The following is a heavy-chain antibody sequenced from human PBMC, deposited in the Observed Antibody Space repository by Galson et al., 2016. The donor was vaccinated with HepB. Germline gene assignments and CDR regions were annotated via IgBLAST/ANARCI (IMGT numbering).Heavy chain of an antibody. V-gene: IGHV6-1*01. Sequence: SRGLEWLGRTYYRSKWYNDYAVSVKSRVTINPDTSTNQFSLHLNSVTPEDTAVYYCARQYSSSSFYYGMDVWGQGTTVTVSS. CDR2: TYYRSKWYN. D-gene: IGHD6-6*01. CDR3: ARQYSSSSFYYGMDV. J-gene: IGHJ6*02.